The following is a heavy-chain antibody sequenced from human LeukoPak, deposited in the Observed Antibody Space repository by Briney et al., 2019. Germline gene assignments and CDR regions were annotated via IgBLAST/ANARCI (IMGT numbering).Heavy chain of an antibody. J-gene: IGHJ3*02. V-gene: IGHV5-51*01. CDR1: GYTFANYW. D-gene: IGHD7-27*01. CDR2: IYPGDSDT. CDR3: ARPLNWGSAHAFDT. Sequence: GESLKISCEGSGYTFANYWIGWVRQMPGKGLEWMGIIYPGDSDTGYSPSFQGQVTISADKSINTAYLQWSSLRASDTAIYYCARPLNWGSAHAFDTWGQGTAVTVSS.